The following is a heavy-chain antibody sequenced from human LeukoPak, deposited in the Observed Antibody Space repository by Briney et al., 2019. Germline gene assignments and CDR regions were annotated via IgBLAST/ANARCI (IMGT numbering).Heavy chain of an antibody. D-gene: IGHD1-26*01. Sequence: GGSLRLSCEVSGVIFSSSAMNWVRQAPGKGLEWVSAISGTGGSTHYADSVKGRFSISRDNSKNTLHLQMNSLRAEDTAVYYCAKTRAIVGATWAREGFLGYWGQGTLVTVSS. V-gene: IGHV3-23*01. CDR2: ISGTGGST. J-gene: IGHJ4*02. CDR3: AKTRAIVGATWAREGFLGY. CDR1: GVIFSSSA.